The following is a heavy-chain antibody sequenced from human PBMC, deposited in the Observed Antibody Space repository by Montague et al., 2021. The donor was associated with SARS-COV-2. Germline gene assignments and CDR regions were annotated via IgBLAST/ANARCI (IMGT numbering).Heavy chain of an antibody. Sequence: SETLSLTCSVSGDSIRSSGYYWGWIRQPPGKGLEWIGRIDTSGSAHYNPSLKSRVTMSVDTSKNVFFLHLNSVTAADRAVYYCARVLKRGSGELFYSWGQGTLVTVSA. CDR3: ARVLKRGSGELFYS. CDR1: GDSIRSSGYY. J-gene: IGHJ4*02. V-gene: IGHV4-39*02. D-gene: IGHD3-10*01. CDR2: IDTSGSA.